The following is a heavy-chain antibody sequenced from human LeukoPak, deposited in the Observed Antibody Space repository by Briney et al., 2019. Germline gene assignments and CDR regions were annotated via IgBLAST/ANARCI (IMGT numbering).Heavy chain of an antibody. CDR3: AKDGDVYQLLGEPDY. CDR2: IRYDGSNK. V-gene: IGHV3-30*02. Sequence: PGGSLRLSCAASGFPFSNYGMHWVRQAPGKGLEWVAFIRYDGSNKYYAGSVKGRFTISRDNSKNTLYLQMNSLRAEDTAVYYCAKDGDVYQLLGEPDYWGQGTLVTVSS. CDR1: GFPFSNYG. J-gene: IGHJ4*02. D-gene: IGHD2-2*01.